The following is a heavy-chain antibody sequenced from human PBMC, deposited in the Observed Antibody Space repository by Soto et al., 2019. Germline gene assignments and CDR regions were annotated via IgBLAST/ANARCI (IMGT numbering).Heavy chain of an antibody. CDR2: IYWNDDK. Sequence: QITLKESGPTLVKPTQTITLTCTFSGFSLSTSGVGVGWIRQPPGKALEWLALIYWNDDKRYSPSLKSRLTITKDTSKNQVVLTMTNMDPVDTATYYCAHFYSSGWYVEVYFQHWGQGTLVTVSS. CDR1: GFSLSTSGVG. V-gene: IGHV2-5*01. CDR3: AHFYSSGWYVEVYFQH. D-gene: IGHD6-19*01. J-gene: IGHJ1*01.